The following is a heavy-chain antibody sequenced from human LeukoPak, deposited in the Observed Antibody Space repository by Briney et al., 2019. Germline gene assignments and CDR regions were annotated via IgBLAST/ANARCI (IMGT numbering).Heavy chain of an antibody. J-gene: IGHJ4*02. D-gene: IGHD6-13*01. V-gene: IGHV4-4*07. CDR1: GGSITTDY. CDR2: MYSSGIT. CDR3: ARGAGPFDY. Sequence: KPSETLSLTCTVSGGSITTDYWSWIRQSAGQGLEWIGRMYSSGITNYNPSLKGRATMSVDTSKNQLSLKVVYVTAADTAVYYCARGAGPFDYWGRGSLVTVSS.